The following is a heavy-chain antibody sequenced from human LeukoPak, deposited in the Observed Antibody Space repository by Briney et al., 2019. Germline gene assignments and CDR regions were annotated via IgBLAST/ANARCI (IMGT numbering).Heavy chain of an antibody. V-gene: IGHV3-23*01. CDR1: GFTFSTYA. J-gene: IGHJ6*04. CDR2: ISYTGGST. Sequence: EGSLRLSCAASGFTFSTYAMSWVRQAPGKGLEWVSAISYTGGSTYYADSVKGRFTVSRDNAKNSLYLQMNSLRAEDTAVYYCAELGITMIGGVWGKGTTVTISS. D-gene: IGHD3-10*02. CDR3: AELGITMIGGV.